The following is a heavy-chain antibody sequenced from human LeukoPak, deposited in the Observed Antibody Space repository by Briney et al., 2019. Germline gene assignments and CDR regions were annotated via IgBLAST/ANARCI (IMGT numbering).Heavy chain of an antibody. CDR1: GGSISSSSYY. Sequence: PSETLSLTCTVSGGSISSSSYYWGWIRQPPGKGLEWIGSIYYSGSTYYNPSLKSRVTISVDTSKNHFSLKLTSVTAADTAVYYCARSALSGFDIWGQGTMVTVSS. V-gene: IGHV4-39*07. J-gene: IGHJ3*02. D-gene: IGHD3-9*01. CDR3: ARSALSGFDI. CDR2: IYYSGST.